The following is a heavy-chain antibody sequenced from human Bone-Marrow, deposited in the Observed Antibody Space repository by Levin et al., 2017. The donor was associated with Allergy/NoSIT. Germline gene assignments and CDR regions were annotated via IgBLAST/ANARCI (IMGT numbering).Heavy chain of an antibody. CDR2: IFNRGRT. J-gene: IGHJ6*03. CDR1: GDSISSGDYY. Sequence: PSETLSLTCSVSGDSISSGDYYWSWIRQNPEKGLEWIGYIFNRGRTYYNPSLKSRVTISADTSRNQFSLTLSSVTVADTAVYYCVRDSANYGTERNHYMDVWGRGTTVTVSS. CDR3: VRDSANYGTERNHYMDV. V-gene: IGHV4-31*03. D-gene: IGHD3-10*01.